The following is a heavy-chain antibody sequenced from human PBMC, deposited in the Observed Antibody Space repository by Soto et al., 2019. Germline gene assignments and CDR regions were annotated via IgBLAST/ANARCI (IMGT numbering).Heavy chain of an antibody. V-gene: IGHV3-7*01. Sequence: PGGSLRPSCAASGFSVSSYWMSWVRQAPGKGLEWVANMNQDGSESDYVGSVKGRFTFTRDNAKNSLYLQMNSLRAEDTAVYYCARLSTSAGRRDLACWGQGTLVTVSS. CDR1: GFSVSSYW. J-gene: IGHJ4*02. CDR3: ARLSTSAGRRDLAC. CDR2: MNQDGSES.